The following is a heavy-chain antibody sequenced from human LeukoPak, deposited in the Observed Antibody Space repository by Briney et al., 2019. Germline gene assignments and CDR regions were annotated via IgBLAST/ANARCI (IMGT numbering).Heavy chain of an antibody. CDR2: IYYSGST. V-gene: IGHV4-59*08. D-gene: IGHD3-10*01. CDR1: GGSISSYY. Sequence: PSETLSLTCTVSGGSISSYYWSWIRQPPGKGLEWIGYIYYSGSTNYNPSLKSRVTISVDTSKNQFSLKLSSVTAADTAVHYCARHSALWFGESSFDYWGQGTLVTVSS. J-gene: IGHJ4*02. CDR3: ARHSALWFGESSFDY.